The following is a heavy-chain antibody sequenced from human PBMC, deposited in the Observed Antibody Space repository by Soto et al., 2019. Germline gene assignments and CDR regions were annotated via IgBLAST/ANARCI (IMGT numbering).Heavy chain of an antibody. CDR3: AIGGVRVTSITVAIMVYDY. CDR1: SDSIRTSNW. V-gene: IGHV4-4*02. D-gene: IGHD2-8*01. J-gene: IGHJ4*02. Sequence: QLQLQESGPGLMKPSGTLSLTCAVSSDSIRTSNWWTWVRQPPGMGLEWVGQIYHDGSTNYNSSLKSRGTLSIDKSKIQFSLRLTSVTAADTPVYYCAIGGVRVTSITVAIMVYDYWLQGTQVTVSS. CDR2: IYHDGST.